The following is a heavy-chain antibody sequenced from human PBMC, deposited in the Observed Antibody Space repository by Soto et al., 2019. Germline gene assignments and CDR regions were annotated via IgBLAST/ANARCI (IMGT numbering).Heavy chain of an antibody. Sequence: PGRSLRLSSSASGFTFSNYAMHWVRQAPGKGLEYVAAISYHGGSTFYADSVKGRFSIARDNSKNTLYLQMSSLRAEDTAVYYCVTRTSSGSYRYWGQGTLVTVSS. D-gene: IGHD1-26*01. CDR1: GFTFSNYA. CDR2: ISYHGGST. CDR3: VTRTSSGSYRY. J-gene: IGHJ4*02. V-gene: IGHV3-64D*06.